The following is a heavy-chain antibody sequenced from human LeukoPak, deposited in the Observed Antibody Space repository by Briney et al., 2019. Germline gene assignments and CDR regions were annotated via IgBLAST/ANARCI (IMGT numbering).Heavy chain of an antibody. CDR2: INHSGST. CDR3: ARGRIVGAKGWFDP. V-gene: IGHV4-34*01. D-gene: IGHD1-26*01. Sequence: SETLSLTCAVYGGSFSGYYWSWIRQPPGKGLEWIGEINHSGSTNYNPSLKSRVTISVDTSKNQFSLKLSSVTAADTAVYYCARGRIVGAKGWFDPWGQGTLVTVSS. J-gene: IGHJ5*02. CDR1: GGSFSGYY.